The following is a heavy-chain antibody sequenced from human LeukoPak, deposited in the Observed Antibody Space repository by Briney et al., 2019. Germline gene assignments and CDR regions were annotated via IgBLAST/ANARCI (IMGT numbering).Heavy chain of an antibody. CDR3: ARGSLYDSSGCSGREFDY. Sequence: SETLSLTCTVSSGSISTSNYYWGWVRQPPGKALEWLGNIFYSGSTYYSPSLKSRVTISLDTSRNQFSLKLNSVTAADTAVYYCARGSLYDSSGCSGREFDYWGQGTLVTVSS. CDR1: SGSISTSNYY. V-gene: IGHV4-39*07. J-gene: IGHJ4*02. CDR2: IFYSGST. D-gene: IGHD3-22*01.